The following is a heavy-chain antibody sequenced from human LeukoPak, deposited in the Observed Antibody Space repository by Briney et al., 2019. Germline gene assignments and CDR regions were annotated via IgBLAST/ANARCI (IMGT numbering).Heavy chain of an antibody. CDR1: GFTFSNYW. Sequence: GGSLRLSCAASGFTFSNYWMSWVRQAPGEGLEGVANIKQDRSEKYYVDSVKGRFNISRENAKNSLYLQMNSLRAEDTAVYYCARRSFAYSYDISGYSPVYYFDYGGRGTLVTVSS. CDR2: IKQDRSEK. V-gene: IGHV3-7*01. CDR3: ARRSFAYSYDISGYSPVYYFDY. D-gene: IGHD3-22*01. J-gene: IGHJ4*02.